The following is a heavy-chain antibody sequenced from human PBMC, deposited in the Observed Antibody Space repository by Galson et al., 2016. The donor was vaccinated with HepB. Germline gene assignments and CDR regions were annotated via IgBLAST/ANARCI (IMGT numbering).Heavy chain of an antibody. J-gene: IGHJ6*02. V-gene: IGHV3-7*03. CDR2: IKQDGSEK. CDR1: GFTFSSYW. CDR3: ARDQAPYYYYGMDV. Sequence: SLRLSCAASGFTFSSYWMNWVRQAPGKGLEWVANIKQDGSEKYYVDSVRGRFTISRDNAKNSLYLQMNNLRAEDTAVYYCARDQAPYYYYGMDVWGLGTTVTVSS.